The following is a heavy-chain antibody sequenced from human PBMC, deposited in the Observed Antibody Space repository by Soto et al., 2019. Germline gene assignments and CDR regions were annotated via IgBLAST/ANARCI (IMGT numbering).Heavy chain of an antibody. D-gene: IGHD6-6*01. CDR1: GYTFTSYY. CDR2: INPSGGST. Sequence: QVQLVQSGAEVKKPGASVKVACKASGYTFTSYYMHWVRQAPGQGLEWMGIINPSGGSTSNAQKFQGRDTMSRDTATSRVCMELSSMRSEDTAVYYCAKSIAARSIVYCGQGTLVTVSS. V-gene: IGHV1-46*01. J-gene: IGHJ4*02. CDR3: AKSIAARSIVY.